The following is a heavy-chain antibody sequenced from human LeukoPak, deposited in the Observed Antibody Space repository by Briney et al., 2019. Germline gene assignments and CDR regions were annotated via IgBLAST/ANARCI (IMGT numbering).Heavy chain of an antibody. Sequence: GESLKISCKGSGYSFTSYWIGWVRQMPGKGLEWMGIIYPGDSDTRYSPSFQGRVTISADKSISTAYLQWSSLKASDTAMYYCARNLADFWSGSNRAWFDPWGQGTLVTVSS. CDR2: IYPGDSDT. V-gene: IGHV5-51*01. CDR3: ARNLADFWSGSNRAWFDP. CDR1: GYSFTSYW. D-gene: IGHD3-3*01. J-gene: IGHJ5*02.